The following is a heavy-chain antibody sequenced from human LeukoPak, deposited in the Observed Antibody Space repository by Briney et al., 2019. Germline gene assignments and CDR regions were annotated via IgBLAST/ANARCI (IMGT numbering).Heavy chain of an antibody. V-gene: IGHV4-59*01. CDR1: GGSISGYY. J-gene: IGHJ6*03. CDR2: IYESGST. Sequence: PSETLSLTCTVSGGSISGYYWSWIRQPPGKALEWIGYIYESGSTDYNPSLKSRVTISRDTSKNQVSLKLTSVTTADTAVYYCARGYSYGYGYYYYYMDVWGKGTTVTVSS. D-gene: IGHD5-18*01. CDR3: ARGYSYGYGYYYYYMDV.